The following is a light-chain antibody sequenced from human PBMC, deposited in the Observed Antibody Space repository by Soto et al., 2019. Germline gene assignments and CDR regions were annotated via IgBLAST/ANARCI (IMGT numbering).Light chain of an antibody. CDR1: QTISYY. CDR2: SAS. Sequence: DIQMTQSPSSLSASLGARVTIAFRASQTISYYVNWYQQKPGKAPMLLIYSASSLQSGVPSRFSGSGSGTDLTLTINSLQPEDFATYICQQTYRLPWTFGQGTMVDIK. J-gene: IGKJ1*01. V-gene: IGKV1-39*01. CDR3: QQTYRLPWT.